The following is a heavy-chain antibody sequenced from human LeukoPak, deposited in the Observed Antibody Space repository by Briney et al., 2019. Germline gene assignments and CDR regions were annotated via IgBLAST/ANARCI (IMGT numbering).Heavy chain of an antibody. CDR1: GGSISSGSYY. J-gene: IGHJ6*03. CDR3: ARDPGNWSSGSYQDYMDV. D-gene: IGHD1-26*01. CDR2: IYTRGST. Sequence: SETLSLTCTVSGGSISSGSYYWSWIRQPAGKGLEWIGRIYTRGSTNYNPSLKSRVTISVDTSKNQFSLKLSSVTAADTAVYYCARDPGNWSSGSYQDYMDVWGKGTTVTVSS. V-gene: IGHV4-61*02.